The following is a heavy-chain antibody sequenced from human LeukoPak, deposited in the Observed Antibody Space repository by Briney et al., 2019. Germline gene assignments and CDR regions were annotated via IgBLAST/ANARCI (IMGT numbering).Heavy chain of an antibody. V-gene: IGHV4-34*01. CDR2: INHSGST. CDR1: GGSFSGYY. CDR3: ARSCSGGSCYHLYYFDY. J-gene: IGHJ4*02. Sequence: SETLSLTCAVYGGSFSGYYWSWIRQPPGKGLEWIGEINHSGSTNYNPSLKSRVTISVDTSKNQFSLKLSSVTAADTAVYYCARSCSGGSCYHLYYFDYWGQGTLVTVSS. D-gene: IGHD2-15*01.